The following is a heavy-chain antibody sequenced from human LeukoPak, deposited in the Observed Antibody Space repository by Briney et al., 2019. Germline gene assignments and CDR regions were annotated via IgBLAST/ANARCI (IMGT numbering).Heavy chain of an antibody. CDR3: AKGDSSGWSVVAMDV. D-gene: IGHD6-19*01. V-gene: IGHV3-43*02. Sequence: PGGSLRLSCAASGFTFEDYAMHWVRQAPGKGLEWVSLISRDGGSLYYADSVKGRFTISRDNTKNSLYLQTNSLRAEDTALYYCAKGDSSGWSVVAMDVWGQGTTITV. J-gene: IGHJ6*02. CDR2: ISRDGGSL. CDR1: GFTFEDYA.